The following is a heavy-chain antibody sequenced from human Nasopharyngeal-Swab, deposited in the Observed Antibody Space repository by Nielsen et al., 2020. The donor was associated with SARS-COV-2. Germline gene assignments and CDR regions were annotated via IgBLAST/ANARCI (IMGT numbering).Heavy chain of an antibody. CDR3: ASTHGSKWSDY. CDR2: ISSSSSYI. CDR1: GFTLSSYS. D-gene: IGHD2-15*01. V-gene: IGHV3-21*01. J-gene: IGHJ4*02. Sequence: GESLKISCAASGFTLSSYSMNWVRQAPGKGLEWVSSISSSSSYIYYADSVKGRFTISRDNAKNSLYLQMNSLRAEDTAVYYCASTHGSKWSDYWGQGTLVTVSS.